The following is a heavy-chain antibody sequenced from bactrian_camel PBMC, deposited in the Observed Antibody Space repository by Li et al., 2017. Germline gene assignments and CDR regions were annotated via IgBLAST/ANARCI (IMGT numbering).Heavy chain of an antibody. CDR3: AADCSGEYCHRAPCDY. D-gene: IGHD1*01. V-gene: IGHV3S53*01. CDR1: VNSAC. CDR2: LGEAGDT. Sequence: HVQLVESGGGSVQAGGSLRLSCVYTVNSACMGWFRQVPGKEGEGVASLGEAGDTNYSDSVKGRFTISQDTFKNTVYLQMNSLKPEDTAMYYCAADCSGEYCHRAPCDYWGQGTQVTVS. J-gene: IGHJ4*01.